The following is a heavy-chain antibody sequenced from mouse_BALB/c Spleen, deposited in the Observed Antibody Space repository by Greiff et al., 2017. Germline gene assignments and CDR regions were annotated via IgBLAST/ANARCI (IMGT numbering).Heavy chain of an antibody. J-gene: IGHJ3*01. D-gene: IGHD4-1*01. CDR1: GDSITSGY. CDR2: ISYSGST. Sequence: VQVVESGPSLVKPSQTLSLTCSVTGDSITSGYWNWIRKFPGNKLEYMGYISYSGSTYYNPSLKSRISITRDTSKNQYYLQLNSVTTEDTATYYCARKGNSGTPFAYWGQGTLVTVSA. CDR3: ARKGNSGTPFAY. V-gene: IGHV3-8*02.